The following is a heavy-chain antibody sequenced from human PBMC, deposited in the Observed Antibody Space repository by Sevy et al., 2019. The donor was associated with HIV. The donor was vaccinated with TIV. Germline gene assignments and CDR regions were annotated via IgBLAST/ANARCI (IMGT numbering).Heavy chain of an antibody. V-gene: IGHV3-23*01. CDR2: ISGSGGST. CDR3: AKEGTTMVRGVIIKPDNWFDP. D-gene: IGHD3-10*01. CDR1: GFTFSSYA. Sequence: GGSLRLSCAASGFTFSSYAMSWVRQAPGKGLEWVSAISGSGGSTYYADSVKGRFTISRDNSKNTLYLQTNSLRAEDTAIYYCAKEGTTMVRGVIIKPDNWFDPWGQGTLVTVSS. J-gene: IGHJ5*02.